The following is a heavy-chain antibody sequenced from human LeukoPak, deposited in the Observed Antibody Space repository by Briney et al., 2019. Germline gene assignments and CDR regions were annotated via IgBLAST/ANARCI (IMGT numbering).Heavy chain of an antibody. V-gene: IGHV3-53*01. Sequence: PGGSLRPSCAASGFTVSSNHMSWVRQAPGKGLEWVSVIYSGGSTYYADSVKGRFTISRDHSKDTLYLQMNSLRAEDTAVYYCARGQGLWFGVNWGQGTLVTVSS. CDR3: ARGQGLWFGVN. CDR2: IYSGGST. D-gene: IGHD3-10*01. CDR1: GFTVSSNH. J-gene: IGHJ4*02.